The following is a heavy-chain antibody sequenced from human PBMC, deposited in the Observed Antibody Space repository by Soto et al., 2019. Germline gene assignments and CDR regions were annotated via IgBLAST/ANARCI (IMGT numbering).Heavy chain of an antibody. CDR2: IKQDGSEK. J-gene: IGHJ6*02. CDR1: GFTFSSYW. CDR3: ARDEDILHGPYYGMDV. V-gene: IGHV3-7*01. Sequence: VGSLRLSCAASGFTFSSYWMSWVRQAPGKGLEWVANIKQDGSEKYYVDSVKGRFTISRDNAKNSLYLQMNSLRAEDTAVYYCARDEDILHGPYYGMDVCGQGTTLTVSS. D-gene: IGHD3-9*01.